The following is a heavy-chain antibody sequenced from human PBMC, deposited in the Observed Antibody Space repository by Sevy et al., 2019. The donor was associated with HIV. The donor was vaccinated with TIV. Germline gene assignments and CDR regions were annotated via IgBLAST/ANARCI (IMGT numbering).Heavy chain of an antibody. CDR2: INHSGST. J-gene: IGHJ1*01. Sequence: SETLSLTCAVYGGSFSGYYWSWIRQPPGKGLVWIGEINHSGSTNYNPSLKSRVTISVDTSKNQFSLKLSSVTAADTAVYYCARGRRSSRQYFQHWGQGTLVTVSS. V-gene: IGHV4-34*01. CDR3: ARGRRSSRQYFQH. CDR1: GGSFSGYY. D-gene: IGHD6-13*01.